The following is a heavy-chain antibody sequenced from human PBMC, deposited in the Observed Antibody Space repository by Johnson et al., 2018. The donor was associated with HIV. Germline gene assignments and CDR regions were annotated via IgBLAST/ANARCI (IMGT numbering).Heavy chain of an antibody. CDR1: GFTFSSYA. J-gene: IGHJ3*02. V-gene: IGHV3-30-3*01. Sequence: QVQLVESGGGVVQPGGSLILSCAASGFTFSSYAMHWVRQAPGNGLEWVAVISYDGSNKYYADSVKGRFTISRDNSKNSLYLQMNSLKTEDTAVYYCAKARKPWFGESNDAFDIWGQGTMVTVSS. D-gene: IGHD3-10*01. CDR3: AKARKPWFGESNDAFDI. CDR2: ISYDGSNK.